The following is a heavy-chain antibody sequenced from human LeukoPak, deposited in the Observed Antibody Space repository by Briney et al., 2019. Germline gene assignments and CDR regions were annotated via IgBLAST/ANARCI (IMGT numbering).Heavy chain of an antibody. CDR1: GGTFSSYT. Sequence: EASVKVSCKASGGTFSSYTISRVRQAPGQGLEWMGRIIPILGIANYAQKFQGRATITADKSTSTAYMWLSSLRSEDTAVYYCALGLVVAADDAFDIWGQGTMVTVSS. CDR3: ALGLVVAADDAFDI. D-gene: IGHD2-15*01. V-gene: IGHV1-69*02. J-gene: IGHJ3*02. CDR2: IIPILGIA.